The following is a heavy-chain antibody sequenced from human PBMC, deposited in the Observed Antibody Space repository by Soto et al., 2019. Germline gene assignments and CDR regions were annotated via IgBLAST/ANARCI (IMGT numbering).Heavy chain of an antibody. CDR3: AKDRREVYNYDNFDY. CDR1: GFTFSSYV. Sequence: EVQLLESGGGLVQPGGSLRLSCAASGFTFSSYVMSWVRQAPGRGLEWVSGISVSGGSTYYADSVKGRFTISRDNSKNTLSLQMNSLRAEDTAIYYCAKDRREVYNYDNFDYWGQGTLVTVSS. J-gene: IGHJ4*02. CDR2: ISVSGGST. V-gene: IGHV3-23*01. D-gene: IGHD5-12*01.